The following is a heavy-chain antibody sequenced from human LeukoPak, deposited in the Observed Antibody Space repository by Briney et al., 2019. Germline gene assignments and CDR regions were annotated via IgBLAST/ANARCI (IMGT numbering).Heavy chain of an antibody. D-gene: IGHD5-12*01. V-gene: IGHV3-21*01. CDR1: GFTFSSYS. CDR2: ISSSSSYI. J-gene: IGHJ6*02. CDR3: ARESGSGYTTLYYYGMDV. Sequence: GGSLRLSCAASGFTFSSYSMNWVRQAPGKGLEWVSSISSSSSYIYYADSVKGRFTISRDNAKNSLYLQMNSLRAEDTAVYYCARESGSGYTTLYYYGMDVWGQGTTVTVSS.